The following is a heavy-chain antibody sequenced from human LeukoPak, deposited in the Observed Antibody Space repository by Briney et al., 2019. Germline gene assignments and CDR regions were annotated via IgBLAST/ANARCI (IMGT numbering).Heavy chain of an antibody. Sequence: GGSLRLSCAASGFTVSSNYMSWVRQAPGKGLEWVSSISSSSSYIYYADSVKGRFTISRDNAKNSLYLQMNSLRAEDTAVYYCARDGTIFDPGYYMDVWGRGTTVTVSS. V-gene: IGHV3-21*01. CDR3: ARDGTIFDPGYYMDV. D-gene: IGHD3-3*01. J-gene: IGHJ6*03. CDR2: ISSSSSYI. CDR1: GFTVSSNY.